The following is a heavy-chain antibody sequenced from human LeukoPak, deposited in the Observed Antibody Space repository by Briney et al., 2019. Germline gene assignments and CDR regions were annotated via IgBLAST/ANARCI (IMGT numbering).Heavy chain of an antibody. V-gene: IGHV3-23*01. Sequence: GGSLRLSCAASGFTFSSYAMSWVRQAPGKGLEWVSAISGSGGSTYYADSVKGRFTISRDNSKNTLYLQMNSLRAEDTAVYYCAKSERYSSGWYRGYYGMDVWGQGTTVTVSS. D-gene: IGHD6-19*01. CDR2: ISGSGGST. J-gene: IGHJ6*02. CDR1: GFTFSSYA. CDR3: AKSERYSSGWYRGYYGMDV.